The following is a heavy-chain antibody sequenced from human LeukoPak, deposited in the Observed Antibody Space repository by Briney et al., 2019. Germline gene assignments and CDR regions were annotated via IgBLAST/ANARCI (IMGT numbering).Heavy chain of an antibody. CDR2: IYYSGST. J-gene: IGHJ5*02. CDR3: ARQANLEELNWFDP. V-gene: IGHV4-39*01. CDR1: GGSISSSSYY. Sequence: PSETLSLTCTVSGGSISSSSYYWGWIRQPPGKGLEWIGSIYYSGSTYYNPSLKSRVTISEDTSKNQFSLKLSSVTAADTAVYYCARQANLEELNWFDPWGQGTLVTVSS. D-gene: IGHD3-16*01.